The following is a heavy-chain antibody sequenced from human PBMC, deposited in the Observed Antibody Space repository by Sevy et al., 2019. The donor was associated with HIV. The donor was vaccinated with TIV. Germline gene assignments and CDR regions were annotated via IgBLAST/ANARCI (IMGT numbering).Heavy chain of an antibody. D-gene: IGHD3-22*01. CDR1: GYSITDDYY. Sequence: SETLSLTCTVSGYSITDDYYWGWIRQSPGKGLEWIVHIYHSGSTYYNPSLDSLVTPSVDTSKNQFSLRLSSVTAADTAIYYCARVKLRGAYYYDFWGQGTLVTVSS. V-gene: IGHV4-38-2*02. CDR3: ARVKLRGAYYYDF. J-gene: IGHJ4*02. CDR2: IYHSGST.